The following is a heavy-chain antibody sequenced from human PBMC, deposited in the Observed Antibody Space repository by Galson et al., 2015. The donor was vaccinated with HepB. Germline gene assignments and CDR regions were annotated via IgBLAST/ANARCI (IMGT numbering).Heavy chain of an antibody. V-gene: IGHV3-23*01. CDR2: ISGRGGET. CDR1: GFTFHNYA. J-gene: IGHJ3*02. Sequence: SLRLSCAASGFTFHNYAMSWVRQAPGKGLEWVSSISGRGGETYYADSVKGRFTVSRDNSKDILYLQMNSLRAEDTALYYCVKGGSAAIQHYYDPFHIWGQGTMVTVSS. D-gene: IGHD3-22*01. CDR3: VKGGSAAIQHYYDPFHI.